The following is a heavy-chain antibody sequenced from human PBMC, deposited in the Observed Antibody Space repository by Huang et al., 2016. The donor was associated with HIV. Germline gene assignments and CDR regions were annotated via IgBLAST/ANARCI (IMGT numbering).Heavy chain of an antibody. CDR2: FVPIFGTT. CDR3: SLPASADAL. V-gene: IGHV1-69*13. Sequence: QVQLVQSGAEVKKPGSSVKVSCKASGGTFSDYSINWVRQAPGQGLEWMEGFVPIFGTTNYAQKFQGSVTITADESSSTAYMELSSLRSEDTAVYYCSLPASADALWGQGTLVTVSS. D-gene: IGHD6-13*01. J-gene: IGHJ4*02. CDR1: GGTFSDYS.